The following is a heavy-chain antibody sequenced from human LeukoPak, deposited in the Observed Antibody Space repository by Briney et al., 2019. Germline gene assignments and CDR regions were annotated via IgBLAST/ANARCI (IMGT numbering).Heavy chain of an antibody. CDR3: ARVYPGSGYY. CDR2: IYHSGST. Sequence: SETLSLTCTVSGGSISSGGYYWSWIRQPPGKGLEWIGYIYHSGSTYYNPSLKSRVTISVDRSKNQFSLKLSSVTAADTAVYYCARVYPGSGYYWGQGTLVTVSS. J-gene: IGHJ4*02. V-gene: IGHV4-30-2*01. D-gene: IGHD3-9*01. CDR1: GGSISSGGYY.